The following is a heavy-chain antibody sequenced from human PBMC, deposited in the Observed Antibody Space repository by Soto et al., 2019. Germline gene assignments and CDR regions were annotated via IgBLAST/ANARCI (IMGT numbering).Heavy chain of an antibody. D-gene: IGHD3-9*01. CDR3: TRALLKSLDY. V-gene: IGHV4-4*02. Sequence: QVRLQESGPGLVKPSETLSLTCAVSGASISTTYWWSWVRQSPGKGLEWIGEIHYSGATHYNPSLMRRVTISLDKSKNHFSLNLNSVTAADTAMYYCTRALLKSLDYWGQGTLITVSS. CDR1: GASISTTYW. CDR2: IHYSGAT. J-gene: IGHJ4*02.